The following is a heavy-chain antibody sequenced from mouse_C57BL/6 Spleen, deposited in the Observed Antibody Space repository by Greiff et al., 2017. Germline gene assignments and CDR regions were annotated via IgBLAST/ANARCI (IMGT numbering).Heavy chain of an antibody. Sequence: EVQLVESGGGLVKPGGSLKLSCAASGFTFSSYAMSWVRQTPEKRLEWVATISDGGSYTYYPDNVKGRFTISRDNAKNNLYLQMSHLKSEDTAMYYCARDDGNYAYYFDYGGQGTTLTVSA. CDR2: ISDGGSYT. CDR3: ARDDGNYAYYFDY. V-gene: IGHV5-4*01. D-gene: IGHD2-1*01. CDR1: GFTFSSYA. J-gene: IGHJ2*01.